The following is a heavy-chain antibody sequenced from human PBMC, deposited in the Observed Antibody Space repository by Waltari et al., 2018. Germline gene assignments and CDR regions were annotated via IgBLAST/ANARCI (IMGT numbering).Heavy chain of an antibody. V-gene: IGHV3-30*18. CDR2: ISYDGSNK. D-gene: IGHD3-22*01. J-gene: IGHJ4*02. CDR1: GFTFSSYG. Sequence: QVQLVESGGGVVQPGRSLRLPCAASGFTFSSYGLHWVRQAPDKGLEWVSVISYDGSNKYYVDSVKGRFTISRDNSKNTLYLQMNSLRPEDTAVYYCAKESNYYDSSGPFEYWGQGTLVTVSS. CDR3: AKESNYYDSSGPFEY.